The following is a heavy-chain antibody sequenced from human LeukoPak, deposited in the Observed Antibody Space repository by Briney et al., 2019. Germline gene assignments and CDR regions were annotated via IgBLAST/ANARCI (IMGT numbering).Heavy chain of an antibody. V-gene: IGHV3-23*01. CDR1: GFTFSNYA. CDR2: ISGSGAGT. J-gene: IGHJ4*02. D-gene: IGHD3-22*01. Sequence: GGSLRLSCAASGFTFSNYAMSWVRQAPGKGLEWVSAISGSGAGTYFADSVKGRFTISRDNSKNTLYLQMNSLRAEDTAVYYCAKARRATMIVVVTVTDYWGQGTLVTVSS. CDR3: AKARRATMIVVVTVTDY.